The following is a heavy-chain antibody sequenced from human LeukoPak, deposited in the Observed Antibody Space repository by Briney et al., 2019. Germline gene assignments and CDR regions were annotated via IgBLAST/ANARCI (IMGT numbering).Heavy chain of an antibody. V-gene: IGHV6-1*01. CDR2: TYYRSKWYN. J-gene: IGHJ5*02. CDR1: GDSVSSNSAA. CDR3: ARESPGFMGSGGFDP. Sequence: SQTLSLTCAISGDSVSSNSAAWNWIRQSPLRGLEWLGRTYYRSKWYNDYAVSVKSRITINPDTSKNQFSPQLNSVTPEDTAVYYCARESPGFMGSGGFDPWGQGTLVTVSS. D-gene: IGHD3-10*01.